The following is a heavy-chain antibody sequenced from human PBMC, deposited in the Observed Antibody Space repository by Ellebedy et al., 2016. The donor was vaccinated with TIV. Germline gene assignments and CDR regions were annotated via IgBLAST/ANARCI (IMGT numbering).Heavy chain of an antibody. Sequence: PGGSLRLSCAASGFTFSSQSMNWVRQAPGRGLEWVSSIGSSSNYMTYADSVKGRFTIYRDNAKNSLYLQMDSLRAEDTAVYYCARGYDYGDSPCWGQGTLVTVSS. V-gene: IGHV3-21*01. CDR1: GFTFSSQS. CDR2: IGSSSNYM. J-gene: IGHJ4*02. CDR3: ARGYDYGDSPC. D-gene: IGHD4-17*01.